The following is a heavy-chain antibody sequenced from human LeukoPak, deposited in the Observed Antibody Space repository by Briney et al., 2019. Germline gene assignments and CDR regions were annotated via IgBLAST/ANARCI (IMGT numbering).Heavy chain of an antibody. CDR1: GGSISSYY. D-gene: IGHD2-2*01. CDR2: IYYSGST. V-gene: IGHV4-59*08. J-gene: IGHJ5*02. CDR3: ARHLGVVRNWFDP. Sequence: PSETLSLTCTVSGGSISSYYWSWIRQPPGKGLEWIGYIYYSGSTNYNPSLKSRVTISVDTSKNQFSLKLSSVTAADTAVYYCARHLGVVRNWFDPWGQGTLVTVSS.